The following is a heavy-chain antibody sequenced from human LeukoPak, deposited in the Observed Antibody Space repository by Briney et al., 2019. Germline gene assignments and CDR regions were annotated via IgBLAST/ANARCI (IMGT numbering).Heavy chain of an antibody. CDR2: ISPNSGGT. CDR1: GYTFTDYY. Sequence: ASVKVSCKASGYTFTDYYIHWVRQAPGQGLEWMGWISPNSGGTRYGQKFQGRVTLTRDTSISTAYMELSRLTSDDTAVYYCARDRIPAAGILFYYYYAMDVWGQGTTVTVSS. J-gene: IGHJ6*02. CDR3: ARDRIPAAGILFYYYYAMDV. D-gene: IGHD6-13*01. V-gene: IGHV1-2*02.